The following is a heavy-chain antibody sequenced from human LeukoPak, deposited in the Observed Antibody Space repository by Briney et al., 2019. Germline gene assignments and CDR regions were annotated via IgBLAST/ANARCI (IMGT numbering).Heavy chain of an antibody. Sequence: PGGSLRLSCAASGFTFSSYAMSWVRQAPGKGLEWVSAISGSGGSTYYADSVKGRFTISRDNSKNMLYLQMNSLRAEDTAVYYCAKGLYYYDSSGYYLTGGPFDYWGQGTLVTVSS. D-gene: IGHD3-22*01. CDR3: AKGLYYYDSSGYYLTGGPFDY. CDR1: GFTFSSYA. V-gene: IGHV3-23*01. J-gene: IGHJ4*02. CDR2: ISGSGGST.